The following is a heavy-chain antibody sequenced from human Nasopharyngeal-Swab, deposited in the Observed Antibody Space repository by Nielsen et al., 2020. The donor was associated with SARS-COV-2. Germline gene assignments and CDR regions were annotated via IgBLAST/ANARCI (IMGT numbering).Heavy chain of an antibody. V-gene: IGHV1-69*04. Sequence: SVKLSCKASGGTFSSYAISWVRQAPGQGLEWMGRIIPILGIANYAQKFQGRVTITADKSTSTAYMELSSLRSEDTAVYYCARYYSNYHFWYFDLWGRGTLVTVSS. CDR2: IIPILGIA. CDR1: GGTFSSYA. CDR3: ARYYSNYHFWYFDL. J-gene: IGHJ2*01. D-gene: IGHD4-11*01.